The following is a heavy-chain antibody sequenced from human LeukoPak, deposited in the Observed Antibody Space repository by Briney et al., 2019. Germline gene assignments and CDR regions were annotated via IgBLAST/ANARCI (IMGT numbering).Heavy chain of an antibody. D-gene: IGHD1-26*01. CDR3: AREVWELPYYFDY. V-gene: IGHV1-69*05. CDR1: GGTFSSYA. J-gene: IGHJ4*02. CDR2: IIPIFGTA. Sequence: ASVKVSCKASGGTFSSYAISWMRQAPGQGLEWMGRIIPIFGTANYAQKFQGRVTITTDESTSTAYMELSSLRSEDTAVYYCAREVWELPYYFDYWGQGTLVTVSS.